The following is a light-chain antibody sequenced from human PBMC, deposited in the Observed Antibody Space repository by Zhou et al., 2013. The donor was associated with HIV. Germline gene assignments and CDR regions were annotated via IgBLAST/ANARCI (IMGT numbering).Light chain of an antibody. J-gene: IGKJ1*01. Sequence: DIQMTQSPSTLSASVGERVTLTCRASQSISSWLAWYQQKPGKAPKLLIHQASSLESGVPSRFSGSGSGTEFTLTISGLQPDDIATYYCQQYNSYSTFGQGTKVEIK. CDR1: QSISSW. CDR2: QAS. V-gene: IGKV1-5*03. CDR3: QQYNSYST.